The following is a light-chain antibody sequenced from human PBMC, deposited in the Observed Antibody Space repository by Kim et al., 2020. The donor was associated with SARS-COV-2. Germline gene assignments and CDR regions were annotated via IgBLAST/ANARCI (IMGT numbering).Light chain of an antibody. CDR2: GAS. CDR3: QQYNIWWT. Sequence: YVSPGETATLSCRASQSVGSRLAWYQQKPGQAPRLLIYGASTRASGIPARFSGSGSGTDFTLTISSLQSEDFAVYYCQQYNIWWTFGQGTKVDIK. CDR1: QSVGSR. V-gene: IGKV3-15*01. J-gene: IGKJ1*01.